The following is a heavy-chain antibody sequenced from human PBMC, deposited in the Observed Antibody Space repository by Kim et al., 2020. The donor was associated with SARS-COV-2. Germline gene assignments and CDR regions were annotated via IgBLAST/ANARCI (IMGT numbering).Heavy chain of an antibody. J-gene: IGHJ6*02. V-gene: IGHV1-69*04. CDR1: GGTFSSYA. Sequence: SVKVSCKASGGTFSSYAISWVRQAPGQGLEWMGRIIPILGIANYAQKFQGRVTITADKSTSTAYMELSSRRPENTAVYYCERAFITMIVVVLNYYYGMDVGGHGPTGTVSS. D-gene: IGHD3-22*01. CDR2: IIPILGIA. CDR3: ERAFITMIVVVLNYYYGMDV.